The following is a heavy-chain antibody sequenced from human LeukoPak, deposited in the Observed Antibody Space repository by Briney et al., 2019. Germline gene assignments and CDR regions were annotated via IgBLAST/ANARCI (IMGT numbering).Heavy chain of an antibody. CDR2: IDPSDSYT. Sequence: GESLKICCKGSGYSFTSYWISWVRQMPGKGLEWMGRIDPSDSYTNYSPSFQGHVTISADKSISTAYLQWSSLKASDTAMYYCARPADYYDSSGYYYYWGQGTLVTVSS. D-gene: IGHD3-22*01. CDR3: ARPADYYDSSGYYYY. V-gene: IGHV5-10-1*01. CDR1: GYSFTSYW. J-gene: IGHJ4*02.